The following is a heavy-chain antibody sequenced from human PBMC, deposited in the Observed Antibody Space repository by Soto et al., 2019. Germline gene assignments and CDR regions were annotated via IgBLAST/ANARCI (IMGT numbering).Heavy chain of an antibody. D-gene: IGHD3-9*01. J-gene: IGHJ4*02. CDR1: GFTFCNAW. Sequence: GGSLRLSCAASGFTFCNAWMSWVRQAPGKGLEWVGRIKSKTDGGTTDYAAPVKGRFTISRDDSKNTLYLQMNSLKTEDTAVYYCTTLRGSYYDILTGYLGPDDYWGQGTLVTVSS. V-gene: IGHV3-15*01. CDR2: IKSKTDGGTT. CDR3: TTLRGSYYDILTGYLGPDDY.